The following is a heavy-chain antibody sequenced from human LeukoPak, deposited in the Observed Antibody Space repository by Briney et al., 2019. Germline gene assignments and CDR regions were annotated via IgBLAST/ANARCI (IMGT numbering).Heavy chain of an antibody. J-gene: IGHJ5*01. CDR1: GFAFSTYA. CDR2: INANSGTT. V-gene: IGHV3-23*01. Sequence: GSLTLSWAVSGFAFSTYAMSWLRQPPGKGLEWVSTINANSGTTSYAASVMGRFSSSRDNSKDTLYLQLNTLRADDSATYYCAKLISGGLAVTADWFHPWGQGTLVVVSS. CDR3: AKLISGGLAVTADWFHP. D-gene: IGHD6-19*01.